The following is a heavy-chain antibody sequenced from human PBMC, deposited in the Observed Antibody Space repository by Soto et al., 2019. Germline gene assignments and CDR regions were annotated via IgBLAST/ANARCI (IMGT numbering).Heavy chain of an antibody. CDR3: ARDQVIAAAGTLGWFDP. Sequence: QVQLQESGPGLVKPSQTLSLTCTVSGGSISSGGYYWSWIRQHPGKGLEWIGYIYYSGGTYYNPSLKSRVTISVDTSKNQFSLKLSSVTAADTAVYYCARDQVIAAAGTLGWFDPWGQGTLVTVSS. J-gene: IGHJ5*02. CDR1: GGSISSGGYY. V-gene: IGHV4-31*03. D-gene: IGHD6-13*01. CDR2: IYYSGGT.